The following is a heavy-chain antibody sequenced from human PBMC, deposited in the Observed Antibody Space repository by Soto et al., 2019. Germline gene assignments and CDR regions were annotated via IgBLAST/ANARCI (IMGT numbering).Heavy chain of an antibody. CDR1: GFTVSSNY. CDR3: AREGAGDFRYAFDI. J-gene: IGHJ3*02. CDR2: IYSGGST. Sequence: GSLRLSCAASGFTVSSNYMSWVRQAPGKGLEWVSVIYSGGSTYYADSVKGRFTISRDNSKNTLYLQMNSLRAEDTAVYYCAREGAGDFRYAFDIWGQGTMVTVSS. V-gene: IGHV3-66*01. D-gene: IGHD7-27*01.